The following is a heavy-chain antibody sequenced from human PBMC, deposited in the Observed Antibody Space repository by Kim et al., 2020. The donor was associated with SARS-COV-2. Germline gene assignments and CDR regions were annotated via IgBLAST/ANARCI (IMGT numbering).Heavy chain of an antibody. CDR1: GGSISSSSYY. CDR2: IYYSGST. V-gene: IGHV4-39*01. CDR3: ARIQRWFHYYYGMDV. D-gene: IGHD5-18*01. J-gene: IGHJ6*02. Sequence: SETLSLTCTVSGGSISSSSYYWGWIRQPPGKGLEWIGSIYYSGSTYYNPSLKSRVTISVDTSKNQFSLKLSSVTAADTAVYYCARIQRWFHYYYGMDVWGQGTTVTVSS.